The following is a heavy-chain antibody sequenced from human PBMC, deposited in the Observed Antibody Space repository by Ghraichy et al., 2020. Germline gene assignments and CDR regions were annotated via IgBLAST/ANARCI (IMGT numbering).Heavy chain of an antibody. J-gene: IGHJ3*01. CDR2: ISYSGTT. Sequence: LRLSCDVSGGSISSGGYSWSWIRQPPGKGLEYIGYISYSGTTYYNPSLKSRLTISVDRYGNQCSLEVTSVTAADTAVYYCASVTGDRRTLNLWGQGKMVTVSS. CDR1: GGSISSGGYS. CDR3: ASVTGDRRTLNL. V-gene: IGHV4-30-2*01. D-gene: IGHD1-20*01.